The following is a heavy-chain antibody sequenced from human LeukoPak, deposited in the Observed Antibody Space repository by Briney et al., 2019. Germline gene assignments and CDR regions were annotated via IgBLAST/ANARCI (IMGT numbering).Heavy chain of an antibody. CDR3: ARDEGGSGWRFDY. CDR2: ISGYNGNT. V-gene: IGHV1-18*04. D-gene: IGHD6-19*01. CDR1: GYTFTNYG. Sequence: ASVKVSCKASGYTFTNYGISWVRQAPGQGLEWMGWISGYNGNTNYAQKFQGRVTMTTDTSTSTAYMDLRSLGSDDTAVYYCARDEGGSGWRFDYWGQGTLVTVSS. J-gene: IGHJ4*02.